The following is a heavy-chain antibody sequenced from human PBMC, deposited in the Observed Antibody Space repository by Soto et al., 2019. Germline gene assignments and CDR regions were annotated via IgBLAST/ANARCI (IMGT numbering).Heavy chain of an antibody. CDR1: GFTFNIYS. J-gene: IGHJ4*02. D-gene: IGHD3-22*01. Sequence: LRLSCAASGFTFNIYSMNWVRQAPGKGLEWVSSTSSRSSNIDYADSVKGRFTISRDNANNSLYLQMNNLSADDTAVYYCARDTKMLAPLIYMDHWGRGTLVTSPQ. V-gene: IGHV3-21*01. CDR3: ARDTKMLAPLIYMDH. CDR2: TSSRSSNI.